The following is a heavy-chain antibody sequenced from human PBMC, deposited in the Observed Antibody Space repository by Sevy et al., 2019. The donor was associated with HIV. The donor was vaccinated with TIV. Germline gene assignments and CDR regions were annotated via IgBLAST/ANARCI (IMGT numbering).Heavy chain of an antibody. Sequence: QSQTLSLTCAISGDSVSSNSAAWNWIRQSPSRGLEWLGRTYYRSKWYNDYAVSVKSRITINPDKSKNRFSLQLNSLTPEDTAVYYCARVTQWPLGRSGWYFDYWGQGTLVTVSS. CDR3: ARVTQWPLGRSGWYFDY. V-gene: IGHV6-1*01. J-gene: IGHJ4*02. D-gene: IGHD6-19*01. CDR1: GDSVSSNSAA. CDR2: TYYRSKWYN.